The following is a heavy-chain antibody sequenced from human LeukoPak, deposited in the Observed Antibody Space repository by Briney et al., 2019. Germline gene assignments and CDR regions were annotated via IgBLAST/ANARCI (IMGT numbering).Heavy chain of an antibody. J-gene: IGHJ4*02. V-gene: IGHV4-59*12. CDR1: GGSISSYY. CDR3: ARDRAGTSFDY. Sequence: SETLSLTCTVSGGSISSYYWSWIRQPPGKGLEWIGYIYYSGSTNYNPSLKSRVTISVDTSKNQFSLQLNSVTPEDTAVYYCARDRAGTSFDYWGQGTLVTVSS. D-gene: IGHD6-13*01. CDR2: IYYSGST.